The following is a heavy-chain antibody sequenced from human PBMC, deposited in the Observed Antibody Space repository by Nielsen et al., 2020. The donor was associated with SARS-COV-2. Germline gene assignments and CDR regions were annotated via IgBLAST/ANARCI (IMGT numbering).Heavy chain of an antibody. J-gene: IGHJ5*02. CDR1: GDSITSGGSH. CDR2: TSYDGNT. Sequence: SETLSLTCTVSGDSITSGGSHWSRIRHHPSRGLEWLGFTSYDGNTYSNPSLESRLIISVDTSENQFSLRLNSVTAADTAIYFCARGAAWFDPWGQGTRVTVSS. CDR3: ARGAAWFDP. V-gene: IGHV4-31*03. D-gene: IGHD2-15*01.